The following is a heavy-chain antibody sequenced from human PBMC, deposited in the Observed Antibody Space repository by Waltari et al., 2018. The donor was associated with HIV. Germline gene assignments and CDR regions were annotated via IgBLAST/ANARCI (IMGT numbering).Heavy chain of an antibody. CDR3: ARPSAFTIFAVLTPFDY. Sequence: VQLVQSGAEVKKPGASVRVSCKTSGYTFTDSYLHWVRQAPGQGLEWLGWIKPKNGDTSFAQKFQDRVTMTRDTSITTAYLELSTLRSDDAAIYYCARPSAFTIFAVLTPFDYWGQGTLVTVSS. D-gene: IGHD3-3*01. CDR1: GYTFTDSY. CDR2: IKPKNGDT. J-gene: IGHJ4*02. V-gene: IGHV1-2*02.